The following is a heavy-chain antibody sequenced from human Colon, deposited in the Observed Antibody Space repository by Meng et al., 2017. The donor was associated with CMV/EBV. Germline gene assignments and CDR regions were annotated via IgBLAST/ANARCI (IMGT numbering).Heavy chain of an antibody. CDR2: LGGTGGIT. V-gene: IGHV3-23*01. D-gene: IGHD3-9*01. J-gene: IGHJ4*02. Sequence: FTVRTYVLAWVRHVPGQGLEWVSRLGGTGGITHYADAVTGRFTISRDMSKNVLYLQMNSLRAEDTAVYFCAKNRVAQGVTGNFHYFDSWGQGALVTVSS. CDR3: AKNRVAQGVTGNFHYFDS. CDR1: FTVRTYV.